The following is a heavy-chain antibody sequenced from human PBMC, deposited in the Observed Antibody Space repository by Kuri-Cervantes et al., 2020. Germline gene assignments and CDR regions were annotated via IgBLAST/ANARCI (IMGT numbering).Heavy chain of an antibody. CDR2: IYYSGST. Sequence: SETLSLTCTVSGGSISSSSYYWGWIRQPPGKGLEWIGSIYYSGSTYYNPSLKSRVTISVDTSKNQFSLKLSSVTAVDTAVYYCGRHGRSGYYYAAFDMWGQGTMVTVSS. J-gene: IGHJ3*02. CDR3: GRHGRSGYYYAAFDM. CDR1: GGSISSSSYY. D-gene: IGHD3-22*01. V-gene: IGHV4-39*01.